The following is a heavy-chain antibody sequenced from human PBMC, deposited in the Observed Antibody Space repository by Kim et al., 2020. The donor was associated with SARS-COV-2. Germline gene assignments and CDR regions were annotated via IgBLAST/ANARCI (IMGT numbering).Heavy chain of an antibody. CDR2: IWYDGSNK. Sequence: GGSLRLSCAASGFTFSSYGMHWVRQAPGKGLEWVAVIWYDGSNKYYADSVKGRFTISRDNSKNTLYLQMNSLRAEDTAVYYCARDRSSSSSPLGYWGQGTLVTVSS. J-gene: IGHJ4*02. V-gene: IGHV3-33*01. D-gene: IGHD6-6*01. CDR1: GFTFSSYG. CDR3: ARDRSSSSSPLGY.